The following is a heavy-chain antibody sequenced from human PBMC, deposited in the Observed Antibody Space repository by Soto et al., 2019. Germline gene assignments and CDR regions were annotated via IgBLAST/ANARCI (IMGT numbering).Heavy chain of an antibody. V-gene: IGHV1-69*13. Sequence: SVKVSCKASGGTFSSYAISWVRQAPGQGLEWMGGIIPIFGTANYAQKFQGRVTITADESTSTAYMELSSLRSEDTAVYYCARDCSGGSCRPGGYYYYGMDVWGQGTTVTVSS. CDR2: IIPIFGTA. D-gene: IGHD2-15*01. J-gene: IGHJ6*02. CDR3: ARDCSGGSCRPGGYYYYGMDV. CDR1: GGTFSSYA.